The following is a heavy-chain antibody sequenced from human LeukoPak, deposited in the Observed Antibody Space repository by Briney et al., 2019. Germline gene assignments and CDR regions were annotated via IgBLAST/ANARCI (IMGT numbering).Heavy chain of an antibody. CDR3: ARGCGGDCSDAFDL. D-gene: IGHD2-21*02. CDR2: IYYNGRT. V-gene: IGHV4-31*03. CDR1: GGSISTDGYY. Sequence: SETLSLTCTVSGGSISTDGYYWNWIRQHPGQGLEWIGYIYYNGRTYYNPSLESRIVVSADMSKNQFSLKMTSMTAADTAVYYCARGCGGDCSDAFDLWGQGTMVTVSS. J-gene: IGHJ3*01.